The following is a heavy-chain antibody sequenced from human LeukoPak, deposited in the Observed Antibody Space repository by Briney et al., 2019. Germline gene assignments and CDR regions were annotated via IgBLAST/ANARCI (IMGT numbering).Heavy chain of an antibody. V-gene: IGHV3-23*01. CDR3: ARILYYYDSSGYPRYFDY. J-gene: IGHJ4*02. CDR2: ISGSGGST. Sequence: GGSLRLSCAASGFTFDDYAMHWVRQAPGKGLEWVSGISGSGGSTYYADSVKGRFTISRDNSKNTLYLQMNSLRAEDTTVYYCARILYYYDSSGYPRYFDYWGQGTLVAVSS. CDR1: GFTFDDYA. D-gene: IGHD3-22*01.